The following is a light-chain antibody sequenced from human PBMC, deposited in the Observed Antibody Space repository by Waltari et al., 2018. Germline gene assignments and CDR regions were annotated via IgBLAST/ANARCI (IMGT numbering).Light chain of an antibody. CDR1: QSVSTY. V-gene: IGKV3-11*01. CDR2: HAS. J-gene: IGKJ4*01. CDR3: QQRSIWPLT. Sequence: EIVLTQSPATLSLSPGERATLSCRASQSVSTYLGWYQQKPGQAPRLLIYHASNRATGIPARFRGSGSGTDFTLTISSLEPEDFAVYYCQQRSIWPLTFGGGTKVEIK.